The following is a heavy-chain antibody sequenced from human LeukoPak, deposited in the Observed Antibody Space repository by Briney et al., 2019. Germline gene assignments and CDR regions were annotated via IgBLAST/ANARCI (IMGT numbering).Heavy chain of an antibody. J-gene: IGHJ5*02. Sequence: LAGGPLRLSCAASGFTFSSYAMAWVRQAPGKGLEWVSHILGSGGNTYYADSVRGRFTISRDNSKNTLYLKMNSLRAEDTAVYLCARAKYDYGDPVGWFDPWGQGTLVTVSS. D-gene: IGHD4-17*01. V-gene: IGHV3-23*01. CDR3: ARAKYDYGDPVGWFDP. CDR2: ILGSGGNT. CDR1: GFTFSSYA.